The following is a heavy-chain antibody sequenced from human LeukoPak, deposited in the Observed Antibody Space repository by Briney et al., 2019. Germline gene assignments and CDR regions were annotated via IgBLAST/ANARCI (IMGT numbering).Heavy chain of an antibody. V-gene: IGHV4-30-2*01. CDR2: IYHSGST. Sequence: PSETLSLTCAVSGGSISSGGYSWSWLRQPPGKGLEWIGYIYHSGSTYYNPSLKSRVTISVDRTKNQFSLKLSSVTAADTAVYYCAGALSGYFDYWGQGTLVTVSS. CDR1: GGSISSGGYS. D-gene: IGHD1-26*01. J-gene: IGHJ4*02. CDR3: AGALSGYFDY.